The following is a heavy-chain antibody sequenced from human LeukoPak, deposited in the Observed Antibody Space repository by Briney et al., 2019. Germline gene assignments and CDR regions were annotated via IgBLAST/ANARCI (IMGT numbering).Heavy chain of an antibody. Sequence: GGSLRLSCAASGFTFSSYWMSWVRQAPGKGLEWVANIKQDGSEKYYVDSVKGRFTISRDNAKNSLYLQMNSLRAEDTAVYYCARDPAYSYGYYYFDYWGQGTLVTVSS. CDR1: GFTFSSYW. J-gene: IGHJ4*02. CDR3: ARDPAYSYGYYYFDY. D-gene: IGHD5-18*01. V-gene: IGHV3-7*01. CDR2: IKQDGSEK.